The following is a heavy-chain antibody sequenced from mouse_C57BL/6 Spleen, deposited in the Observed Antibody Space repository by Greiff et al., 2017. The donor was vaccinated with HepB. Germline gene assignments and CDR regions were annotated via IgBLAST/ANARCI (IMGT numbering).Heavy chain of an antibody. CDR2: IDPENGDT. Sequence: VQLQQSGAELVRPGASVKLSCTASGFNIKDDYMHWVKQRPEQGLEWIGWIDPENGDTEYASKFQGKATITADTSSNTAYLQLSSLTSEDTAVYYCTTDGSSRFDYWGQGTTLTVSS. V-gene: IGHV14-4*01. CDR1: GFNIKDDY. CDR3: TTDGSSRFDY. D-gene: IGHD1-1*01. J-gene: IGHJ2*01.